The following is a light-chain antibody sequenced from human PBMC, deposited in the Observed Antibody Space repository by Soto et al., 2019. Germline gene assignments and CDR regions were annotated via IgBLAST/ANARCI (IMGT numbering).Light chain of an antibody. CDR3: SSYTSGSTRV. J-gene: IGLJ1*01. CDR2: EVS. V-gene: IGLV2-14*01. Sequence: QSALTQPASVSGSPGQSITISCTGTNSDVGGYNYVSWSQQHPGKAPKLMIYEVSNRPSGVSNRFSGSKSGNTASLSISGLQAEDEADYYCSSYTSGSTRVFGTGTKLTVL. CDR1: NSDVGGYNY.